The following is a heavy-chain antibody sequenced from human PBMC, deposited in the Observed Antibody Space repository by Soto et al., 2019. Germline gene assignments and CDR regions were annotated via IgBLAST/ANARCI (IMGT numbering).Heavy chain of an antibody. CDR3: ARESYYGSGATVVAY. CDR1: GGSVISGSYY. D-gene: IGHD3-10*01. V-gene: IGHV4-61*01. CDR2: IYYSGTT. J-gene: IGHJ4*02. Sequence: ASETLSLTCTVSGGSVISGSYYWSWIRQPPGKGLEWIGYIYYSGTTSYNPSLNSRVTMSVDTSKNQFSLKVNSVTAADTAVYYCARESYYGSGATVVAYWGQGTLVTVSS.